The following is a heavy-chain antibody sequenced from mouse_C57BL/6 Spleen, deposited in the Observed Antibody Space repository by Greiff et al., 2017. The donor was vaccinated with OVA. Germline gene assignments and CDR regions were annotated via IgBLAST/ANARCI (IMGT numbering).Heavy chain of an antibody. Sequence: VQLQQPGAELVKPGASVKLSCKASGYTFTSYWMQWVKQRPGQGLEWIGEIDPSDSYTNYNQKFKGKATLTVDTSSSTAYMQLSSLTSEDSAVYYCARRSTTVVATNYAMDYWGQGTSVTVSS. CDR3: ARRSTTVVATNYAMDY. CDR1: GYTFTSYW. J-gene: IGHJ4*01. D-gene: IGHD1-1*01. CDR2: IDPSDSYT. V-gene: IGHV1-50*01.